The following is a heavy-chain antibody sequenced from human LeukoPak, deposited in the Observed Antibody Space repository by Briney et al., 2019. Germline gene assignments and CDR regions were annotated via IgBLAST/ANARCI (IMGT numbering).Heavy chain of an antibody. CDR1: GYSFTSYW. V-gene: IGHV5-51*04. CDR2: IYPGDSDA. J-gene: IGHJ4*02. CDR3: ARIPCSSATCHKRFDY. Sequence: GESLKISCKGSGYSFTSYWIGWVRQMPGKGLEWMGIIYPGDSDATYSPSFQGQVTISADKPISTAYLQWSSLKASDTAIYYCARIPCSSATCHKRFDYWGQGTLVTVSS. D-gene: IGHD2-2*01.